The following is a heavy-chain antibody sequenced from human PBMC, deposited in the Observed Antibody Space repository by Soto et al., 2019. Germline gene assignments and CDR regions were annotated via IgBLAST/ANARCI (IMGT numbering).Heavy chain of an antibody. CDR3: ARSKDFWSGYYYYFDY. CDR1: GGSFSGYY. V-gene: IGHV4-34*01. J-gene: IGHJ4*02. CDR2: INHSGST. D-gene: IGHD3-3*01. Sequence: SETLSLTCAVYGGSFSGYYWSWIRQPPGKGLEWIGEINHSGSTNYNPSLKSRVTISVDTSKNQFSLKLSSVTAADTAVYYCARSKDFWSGYYYYFDYWGQGTLVNVS.